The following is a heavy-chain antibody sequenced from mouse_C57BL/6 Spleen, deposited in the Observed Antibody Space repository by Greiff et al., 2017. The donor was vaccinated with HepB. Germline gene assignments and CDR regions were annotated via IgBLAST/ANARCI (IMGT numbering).Heavy chain of an antibody. V-gene: IGHV3-6*01. D-gene: IGHD2-4*01. CDR1: GYSITSGYY. J-gene: IGHJ2*01. CDR2: ISYDGSN. CDR3: ARDYDYDGFDY. Sequence: EVKLLESGPGLVKPSQSLSLTCSVTGYSITSGYYWNWIRQFPGNKLEWMGYISYDGSNNYNPSLKNRISITRDTSTNQFFLKLNSVTTEDTATYYCARDYDYDGFDYWGQGTTLTVSS.